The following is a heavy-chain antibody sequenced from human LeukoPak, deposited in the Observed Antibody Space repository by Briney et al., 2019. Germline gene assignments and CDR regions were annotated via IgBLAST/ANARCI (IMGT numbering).Heavy chain of an antibody. Sequence: PGGSLRLSCAASRFTFSSYGIHWVRQAPGKGLEWVALISYDGSHEYYPASVKGRFTISRDNSKNTLSLQMDSLRPEDTAVYSCAKSQLIGSYHPPGYWGQGTLVTVSS. D-gene: IGHD1-26*01. CDR2: ISYDGSHE. J-gene: IGHJ4*02. CDR1: RFTFSSYG. CDR3: AKSQLIGSYHPPGY. V-gene: IGHV3-30*18.